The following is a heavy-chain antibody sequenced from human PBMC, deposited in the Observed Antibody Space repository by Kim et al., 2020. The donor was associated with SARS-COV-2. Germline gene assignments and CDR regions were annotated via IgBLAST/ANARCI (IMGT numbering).Heavy chain of an antibody. CDR3: ARSSGLYGLDV. V-gene: IGHV1-69*06. J-gene: IGHJ6*02. Sequence: TGNYAQRFKGRITITADKSSTTGYMDLSSLRSEDTAVYFCARSSGLYGLDVWGQGTTVIVSS. D-gene: IGHD3-10*01. CDR2: TG.